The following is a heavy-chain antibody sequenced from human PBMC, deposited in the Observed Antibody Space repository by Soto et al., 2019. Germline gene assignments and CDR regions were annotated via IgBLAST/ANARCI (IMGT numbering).Heavy chain of an antibody. CDR3: ARGPPRYDFWSGYYIPTNP. D-gene: IGHD3-3*01. Sequence: GASVKVSCKASGYTFTSYGISWVRQAPGQGLEWMGWISAYNGNTNYAQKLQGRVTMTTDTSTSTAYMELRSLRSDDTAVYYCARGPPRYDFWSGYYIPTNPWGQGTLVTVSS. CDR1: GYTFTSYG. CDR2: ISAYNGNT. V-gene: IGHV1-18*01. J-gene: IGHJ4*02.